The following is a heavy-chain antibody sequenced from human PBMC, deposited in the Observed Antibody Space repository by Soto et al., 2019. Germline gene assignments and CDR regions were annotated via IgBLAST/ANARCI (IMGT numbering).Heavy chain of an antibody. CDR1: GDPISSSGYS. CDR3: ARGGGYDYGGLWYYYYGKDV. V-gene: IGHV4-39*01. D-gene: IGHD5-12*01. CDR2: IYYSGST. J-gene: IGHJ6*02. Sequence: PSETLSLTCTVSGDPISSSGYSWGWIRQPPGKGLEYIGTIYYSGSTYYNPSLKSRVTISVDTSKNQFSLKLSSVTAADTAVYYCARGGGYDYGGLWYYYYGKDVWGQGTTVTVSS.